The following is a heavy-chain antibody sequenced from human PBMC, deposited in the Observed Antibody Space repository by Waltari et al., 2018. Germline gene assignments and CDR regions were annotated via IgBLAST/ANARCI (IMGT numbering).Heavy chain of an antibody. J-gene: IGHJ6*03. CDR1: GSTFSHYW. D-gene: IGHD2-15*01. CDR3: TRDAVGHMDV. Sequence: EVQLVESGGGLVQPGGSLRLSCSVSGSTFSHYWMNWVRQAPGKGLEWVAHITTDGSSKNYADSVTGRFTISRDNTKDTLYLEMNSLTAEDTAVYYCTRDAVGHMDVWGKGTTVTVS. CDR2: ITTDGSSK. V-gene: IGHV3-74*01.